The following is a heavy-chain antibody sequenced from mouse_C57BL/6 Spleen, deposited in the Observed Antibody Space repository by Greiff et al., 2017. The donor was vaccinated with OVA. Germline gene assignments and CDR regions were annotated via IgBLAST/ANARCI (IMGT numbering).Heavy chain of an antibody. V-gene: IGHV10-1*01. J-gene: IGHJ3*01. CDR1: GFSFNTYA. CDR2: IRSKSNNYAT. Sequence: EVKLMESGGGLVQPKGSLKLSCAASGFSFNTYAMNWVRQAPGKGLEWVARIRSKSNNYATYYADSVKDRFTISRDDSESMLYLQMNNLKTEDTAMYYCVRQDYYGSSYAWFAYWGQGTLVTVSA. D-gene: IGHD1-1*01. CDR3: VRQDYYGSSYAWFAY.